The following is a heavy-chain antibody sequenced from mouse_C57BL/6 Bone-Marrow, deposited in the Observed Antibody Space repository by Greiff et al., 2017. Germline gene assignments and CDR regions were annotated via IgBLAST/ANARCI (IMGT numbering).Heavy chain of an antibody. J-gene: IGHJ1*03. D-gene: IGHD1-1*01. CDR1: GYTFTSYD. Sequence: QVQLQPSGPELVKPGASVKLSCKASGYTFTSYDINWVKQRPGQGLEWIGWIYPRDGSTKYNEKFKGKATLTVDTSSSTAYMELHSLTSEDSAVYFCARDDGSSYWYFDVWGTGTTVTVSS. CDR3: ARDDGSSYWYFDV. V-gene: IGHV1-85*01. CDR2: IYPRDGST.